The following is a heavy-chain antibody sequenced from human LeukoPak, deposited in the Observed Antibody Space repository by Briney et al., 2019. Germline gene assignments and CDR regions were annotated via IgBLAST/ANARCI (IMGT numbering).Heavy chain of an antibody. CDR1: GFTFSSYA. J-gene: IGHJ4*02. CDR3: ARDTYYYGSGSYPTFDY. Sequence: GGSLRLSCAASGFTFSSYAMSWVRQAPGKGLEWVSAISGSGGSTYYADSVKGRFTTSRDNSKNTLYLQMNSLRAEDTAVYYCARDTYYYGSGSYPTFDYWGQGTLVTVSS. D-gene: IGHD3-10*01. V-gene: IGHV3-23*01. CDR2: ISGSGGST.